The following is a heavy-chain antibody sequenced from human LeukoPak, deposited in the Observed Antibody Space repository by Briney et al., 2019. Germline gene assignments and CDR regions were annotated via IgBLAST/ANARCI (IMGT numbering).Heavy chain of an antibody. CDR2: IRSDGSDK. J-gene: IGHJ5*02. D-gene: IGHD3-3*01. CDR3: AKPSSITIFGVDYNYIVP. CDR1: GLTLKRYG. Sequence: GGSLSLLCGACGLTLKRYGLLGLRQPPARGLAGVACIRSDGSDKYYADSAKRRFTHSRDNSKNQLYLQMNSLRAVDTAVYYCAKPSSITIFGVDYNYIVPWGQGTLVSVSS. V-gene: IGHV3-30*02.